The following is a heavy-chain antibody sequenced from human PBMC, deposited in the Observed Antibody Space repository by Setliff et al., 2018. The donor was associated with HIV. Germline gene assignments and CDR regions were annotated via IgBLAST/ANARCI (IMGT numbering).Heavy chain of an antibody. CDR2: ISAYNGDT. CDR1: GYTFSSYG. CDR3: ARVIDYGVLYWSYYMDL. V-gene: IGHV1-18*01. Sequence: ASVKVSCKASGYTFSSYGISWVRQAPGQGLEWVGWISAYNGDTNYPQKLQGRVTMTTDTSTSTAYMELRGLRSDDTAVYYCARVIDYGVLYWSYYMDLWGKGTTVTVSS. J-gene: IGHJ6*03. D-gene: IGHD4-17*01.